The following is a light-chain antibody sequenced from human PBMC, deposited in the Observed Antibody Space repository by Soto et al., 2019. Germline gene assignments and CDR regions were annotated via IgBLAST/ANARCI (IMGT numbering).Light chain of an antibody. Sequence: EIVMTQSPATLSVSPGEGVTLSCRASQFVSSNLAWYQQKPGQAPRLLIYSASTRATGIPARFSGSGSGTEFTLTISSLQSEDFAVYYCQQYNGWPITFGQGTRLEIK. CDR1: QFVSSN. CDR3: QQYNGWPIT. J-gene: IGKJ5*01. CDR2: SAS. V-gene: IGKV3-15*01.